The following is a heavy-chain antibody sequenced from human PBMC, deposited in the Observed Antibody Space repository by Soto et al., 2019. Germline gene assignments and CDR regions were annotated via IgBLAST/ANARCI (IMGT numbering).Heavy chain of an antibody. J-gene: IGHJ4*02. V-gene: IGHV3-43*01. CDR1: GFIFDDFT. CDR3: AKDEGAAGEPAGD. D-gene: IGHD6-25*01. CDR2: INWDGRIT. Sequence: EVQLVESGGTLIQPGGSLRLSCAASGFIFDDFTMHWVRQPPGKGLQWVSYINWDGRITMYADSVKGRCTISRDNTNSHMYLQMNSLGADATALYYWAKDEGAAGEPAGDWGQGTLVTVSS.